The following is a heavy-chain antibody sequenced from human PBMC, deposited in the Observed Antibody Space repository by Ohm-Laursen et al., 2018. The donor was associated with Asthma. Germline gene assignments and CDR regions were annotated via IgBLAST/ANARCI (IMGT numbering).Heavy chain of an antibody. CDR3: ARFGRDYRSHGMDV. J-gene: IGHJ6*02. CDR1: GLTFSSYW. D-gene: IGHD4-11*01. Sequence: SLRLSCAAPGLTFSSYWMTWVRQAPGKGPEWVAHIKEDGSEESYLASVKGRFTISRDNAMNSLYLQMNSLRAEDTAVYYCARFGRDYRSHGMDVWGQGTTVTVSS. CDR2: IKEDGSEE. V-gene: IGHV3-7*05.